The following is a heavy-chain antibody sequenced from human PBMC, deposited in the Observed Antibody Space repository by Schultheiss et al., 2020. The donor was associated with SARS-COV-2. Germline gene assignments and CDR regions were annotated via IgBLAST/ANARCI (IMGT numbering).Heavy chain of an antibody. Sequence: SETLSLTCTVSGGSINSAGNHWSWVRQNPGQGLEWIGYTYFGGSTYYNPSLTSRTSISVDTSKNQVSLKLSSVTAADTAVYYCARSRVSPVRSYQYYGMDVWGQGTTVTVSS. V-gene: IGHV4-31*03. CDR3: ARSRVSPVRSYQYYGMDV. CDR1: GGSINSAGNH. D-gene: IGHD5/OR15-5a*01. J-gene: IGHJ6*02. CDR2: TYFGGST.